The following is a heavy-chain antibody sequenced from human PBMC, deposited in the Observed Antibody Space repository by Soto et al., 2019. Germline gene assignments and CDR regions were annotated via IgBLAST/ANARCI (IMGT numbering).Heavy chain of an antibody. CDR2: MNPNSGNT. CDR1: GYTFTSYD. V-gene: IGHV1-8*01. Sequence: ASVKVSCKASGYTFTSYDINWVRQATGQGLEWMGWMNPNSGNTGYAQKFQGRVTMTRNTSISTAYMELSSLRSEDTAVYYCARGRSGITIFGVVNLFYYWGQGTLVTVSS. CDR3: ARGRSGITIFGVVNLFYY. J-gene: IGHJ4*02. D-gene: IGHD3-3*01.